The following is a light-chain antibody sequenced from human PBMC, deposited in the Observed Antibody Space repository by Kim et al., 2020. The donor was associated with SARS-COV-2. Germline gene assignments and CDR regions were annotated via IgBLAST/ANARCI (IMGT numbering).Light chain of an antibody. V-gene: IGKV3-15*01. J-gene: IGKJ4*01. CDR3: QQYNDWPLLT. CDR2: GAS. CDR1: QSVKNN. Sequence: IVMTQSPATLSVSPGERVTLSRRASQSVKNNLAWYQQRPGQAPRLLIYGASTRATDISARFSGSGSGTEFTLTIRSLQSEDLAVYYCQQYNDWPLLTFGGGTKVDIK.